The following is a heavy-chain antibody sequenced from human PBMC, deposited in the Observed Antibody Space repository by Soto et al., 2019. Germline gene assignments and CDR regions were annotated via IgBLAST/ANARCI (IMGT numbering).Heavy chain of an antibody. J-gene: IGHJ6*02. V-gene: IGHV4-34*01. Sequence: PSETLSLTCAVYGGSFSGDYWSWIRQPPGKGLEWIGEINHSGSTNYNPSLKSRVTISVDTSKNQFSLKLSSVTAADTAVYYCAREGIAARKSNGMYVWGQGTTVTVSS. CDR2: INHSGST. CDR1: GGSFSGDY. CDR3: AREGIAARKSNGMYV. D-gene: IGHD6-6*01.